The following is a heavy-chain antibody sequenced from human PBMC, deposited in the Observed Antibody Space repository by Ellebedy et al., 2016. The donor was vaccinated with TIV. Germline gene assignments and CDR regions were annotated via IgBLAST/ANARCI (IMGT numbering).Heavy chain of an antibody. CDR3: ARKGYGDYGDDAFDI. CDR2: IYYSGST. V-gene: IGHV4-39*07. D-gene: IGHD4-17*01. J-gene: IGHJ3*02. CDR1: GGSTSSSSYY. Sequence: MPSETLSLTCTVSGGSTSSSSYYWGWIRQPPGKGLEWIGSIYYSGSTYYNPSLKSRVTISVDTSKNQFSLKLSSVTAADTAVYYCARKGYGDYGDDAFDIWGQGTMVTVSS.